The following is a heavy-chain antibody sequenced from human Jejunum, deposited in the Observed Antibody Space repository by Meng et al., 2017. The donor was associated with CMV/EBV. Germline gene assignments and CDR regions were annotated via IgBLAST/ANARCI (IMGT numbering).Heavy chain of an antibody. Sequence: AWMTWVRQAPGKGLEWVGRIKRKTDGGTTDYAGPVKGRFTISRDDSKNTLYLQMNSLQTEDTAVYYCTTEVCTATNCYTKGAFDIWGQGTMVTVSS. J-gene: IGHJ3*02. D-gene: IGHD2-2*01. CDR1: AW. V-gene: IGHV3-15*01. CDR3: TTEVCTATNCYTKGAFDI. CDR2: IKRKTDGGTT.